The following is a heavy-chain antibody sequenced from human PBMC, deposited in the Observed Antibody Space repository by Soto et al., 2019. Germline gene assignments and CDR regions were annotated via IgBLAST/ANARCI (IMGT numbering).Heavy chain of an antibody. CDR3: ARSVVGAFDY. D-gene: IGHD2-15*01. V-gene: IGHV1-8*02. CDR2: ISAYDGNT. J-gene: IGHJ4*02. CDR1: GYTFNTYG. Sequence: GASVKVSCKTSGYTFNTYGINWVRQAPGQGLELMGWISAYDGNTGYAQKFQGRVTMTRNTSISTAYMELSSLRSEDTAVYYCARSVVGAFDYWGQGTLVTVSS.